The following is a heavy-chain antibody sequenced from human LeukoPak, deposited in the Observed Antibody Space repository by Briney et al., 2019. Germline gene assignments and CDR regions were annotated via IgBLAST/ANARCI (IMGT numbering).Heavy chain of an antibody. CDR1: GFPFSTYA. CDR3: VRSLDY. CDR2: ITGSGGFT. Sequence: GGSLRLSCAASGFPFSTYAMNWVRQAPGKGLEWVSVITGSGGFTQYADSVKGRFTVSRDNSKNTVYLQMNSLRVEDTALYYCVRSLDYWGQGTLVTVSS. V-gene: IGHV3-23*01. J-gene: IGHJ4*02.